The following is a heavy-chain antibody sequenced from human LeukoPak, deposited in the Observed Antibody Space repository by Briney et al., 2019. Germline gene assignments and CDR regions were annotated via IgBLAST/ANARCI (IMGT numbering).Heavy chain of an antibody. J-gene: IGHJ4*02. CDR3: AREDHSNYNY. CDR2: ISSGSDTI. Sequence: PGGSLRLSCAASGFTFSDYFMSWIRQAPGKGLEWISYISSGSDTIYYADSVKGRFTISRDNAKNSLYLQMNSLRAEDTAVYYCAREDHSNYNYWGQGTLVTVSS. D-gene: IGHD4-11*01. CDR1: GFTFSDYF. V-gene: IGHV3-11*04.